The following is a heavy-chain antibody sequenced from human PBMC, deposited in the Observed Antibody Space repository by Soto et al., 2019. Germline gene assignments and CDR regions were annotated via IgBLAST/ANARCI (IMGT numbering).Heavy chain of an antibody. V-gene: IGHV3-15*01. CDR2: IKSKTDGGTT. CDR3: TTINPGIVVVPAARMFDY. J-gene: IGHJ4*02. CDR1: GFTFSNAW. Sequence: PGGSLRLSCAASGFTFSNAWMSWVRQAPGKGLEWVGRIKSKTDGGTTDYAAPVKGRFTISRDDSKNTLYLQMNSLKTEDTAVYYCTTINPGIVVVPAARMFDYWGQGTLVTVS. D-gene: IGHD2-2*01.